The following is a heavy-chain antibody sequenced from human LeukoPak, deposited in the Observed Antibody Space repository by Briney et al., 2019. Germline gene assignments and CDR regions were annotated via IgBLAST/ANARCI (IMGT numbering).Heavy chain of an antibody. CDR1: GFTFSSYW. J-gene: IGHJ4*02. CDR3: TRGYSSSYRIDY. CDR2: INTDGSST. Sequence: GESLRLSCAASGFTFSSYWMHWVRQAPGKGLVWVSRINTDGSSTTYAESVKGRFTISRDNAKNTLYLQMNSLSAEDTAVYYCTRGYSSSYRIDYGGQGTLVTVSS. D-gene: IGHD6-6*01. V-gene: IGHV3-74*01.